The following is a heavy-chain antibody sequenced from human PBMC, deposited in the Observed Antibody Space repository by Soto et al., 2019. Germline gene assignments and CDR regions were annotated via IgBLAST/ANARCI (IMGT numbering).Heavy chain of an antibody. CDR2: ISAYNGNT. Sequence: GASVKVSCKASGYTFTSYGISWVRQAPGQGLEWMGWISAYNGNTNYAQKLQGRVTMTTDTSTSTAYMELRSLRSDDMAVYYCASGGPYYDSSGYYDYWGQGTLVTVSS. V-gene: IGHV1-18*03. J-gene: IGHJ4*02. CDR3: ASGGPYYDSSGYYDY. CDR1: GYTFTSYG. D-gene: IGHD3-22*01.